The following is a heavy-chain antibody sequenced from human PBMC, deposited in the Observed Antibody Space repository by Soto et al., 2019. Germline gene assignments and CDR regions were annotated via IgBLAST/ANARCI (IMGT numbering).Heavy chain of an antibody. CDR3: ARANYDYGYFDY. V-gene: IGHV4-59*01. D-gene: IGHD3-3*01. CDR1: GGSISSYY. J-gene: IGHJ4*02. CDR2: IYYSGST. Sequence: SETLSLTCTVSGGSISSYYWSWIRQPPGKGLEWIGYIYYSGSTNYNPSLKSRVTISVDTSKNQFSLKLSSVTAADTAVYYCARANYDYGYFDYWGQGTLVTVS.